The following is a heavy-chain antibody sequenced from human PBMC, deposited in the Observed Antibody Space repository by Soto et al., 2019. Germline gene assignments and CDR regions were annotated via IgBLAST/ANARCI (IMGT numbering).Heavy chain of an antibody. Sequence: GASVKVSCKASGGTFSSYAISWVRQAPGHGLEWMGGIIPIFGTANYAQKFQGRVTITADESTSTAYTELSSLRSEDTAVYYCARVTAAAGNVRDYYYYYYGMDVWGQGTTVTVSS. CDR2: IIPIFGTA. V-gene: IGHV1-69*13. D-gene: IGHD6-13*01. CDR3: ARVTAAAGNVRDYYYYYYGMDV. J-gene: IGHJ6*02. CDR1: GGTFSSYA.